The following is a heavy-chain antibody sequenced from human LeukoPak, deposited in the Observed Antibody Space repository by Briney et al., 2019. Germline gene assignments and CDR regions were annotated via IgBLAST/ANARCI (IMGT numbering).Heavy chain of an antibody. CDR1: GGSISSGGYY. CDR3: ARDGAFWSGYYHNWFDP. CDR2: IYYSGST. Sequence: LSCTVSGGSISSGGYYWSWIRQHPGKGLEWIGYIYYSGSTYYNPSLKSRVTISVDTSKNQFSLKLSSVTAADTAVYYCARDGAFWSGYYHNWFDPWGQGTLVTVSS. V-gene: IGHV4-31*03. J-gene: IGHJ5*02. D-gene: IGHD3-3*01.